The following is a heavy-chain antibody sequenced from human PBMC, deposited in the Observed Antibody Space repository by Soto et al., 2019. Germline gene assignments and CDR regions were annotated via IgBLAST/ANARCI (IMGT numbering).Heavy chain of an antibody. D-gene: IGHD2-15*01. CDR3: ARDLGIVSGAFDL. Sequence: QVQLQESGPGLVKPSETLSLTCKVSGDSISDYYWCWIRQSPGHGLEWIGYIYISGSTDSNPSLLSRLTNSIDPSKNQFSMTLMSVTAADLAVYYCARDLGIVSGAFDLWGPGTVVTVSS. V-gene: IGHV4-59*01. CDR1: GDSISDYY. CDR2: IYISGST. J-gene: IGHJ3*01.